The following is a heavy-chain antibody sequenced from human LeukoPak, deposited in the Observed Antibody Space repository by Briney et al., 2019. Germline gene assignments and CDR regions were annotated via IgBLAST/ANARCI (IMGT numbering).Heavy chain of an antibody. CDR2: LYYSGST. Sequence: SETLSLTCTVSGGSISGSSYYWDWIRQPPGKGLEWIGSLYYSGSTYYNPSLKSRVTISVDTSKNQFSLKLSSVTAADTAVYYCARGRVLDYWGQGTLVTVSS. CDR3: ARGRVLDY. D-gene: IGHD4/OR15-4a*01. CDR1: GGSISGSSYY. V-gene: IGHV4-39*01. J-gene: IGHJ4*02.